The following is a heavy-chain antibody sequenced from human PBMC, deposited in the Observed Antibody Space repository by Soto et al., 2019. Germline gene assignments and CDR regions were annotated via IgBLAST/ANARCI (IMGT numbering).Heavy chain of an antibody. D-gene: IGHD3-9*01. V-gene: IGHV4-30-2*01. J-gene: IGHJ4*02. CDR2: IYHSGST. Sequence: QLQLQESGSGLVKPSQTLSLTCAVSGGSISSGGYSWSWIRQPPGKGLEWIGYIYHSGSTYYKPSLKGRVTISVARSKNQFSLKLSSVTAADTGVYYCARGGKNYDILTGYTYYFDYWGQGTLVTVSS. CDR1: GGSISSGGYS. CDR3: ARGGKNYDILTGYTYYFDY.